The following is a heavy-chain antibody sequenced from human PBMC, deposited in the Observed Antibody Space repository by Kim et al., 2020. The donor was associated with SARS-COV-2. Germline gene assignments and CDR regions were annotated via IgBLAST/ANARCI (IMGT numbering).Heavy chain of an antibody. J-gene: IGHJ4*02. V-gene: IGHV4-34*01. CDR3: ARSKMHLYYYDRPFDY. Sequence: SLKSRVTISVDTSKNQFSLKLSSVTAADTAVYYCARSKMHLYYYDRPFDYWGQGTLVTVSS. D-gene: IGHD3-22*01.